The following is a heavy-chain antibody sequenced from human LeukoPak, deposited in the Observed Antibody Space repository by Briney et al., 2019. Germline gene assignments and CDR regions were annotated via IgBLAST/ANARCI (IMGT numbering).Heavy chain of an antibody. D-gene: IGHD2-2*01. J-gene: IGHJ6*02. CDR3: ARGQTYQLLSWGYYYYGMDV. Sequence: PSETLSLTCTVSGGSISSYYWSWIRQPPGKGLERIGYIYYSGSTNYNPSLKSRVTISVDTSKNQFSLKLSSVTAADTAVYYCARGQTYQLLSWGYYYYGMDVWGQGTTVTVSS. V-gene: IGHV4-59*01. CDR2: IYYSGST. CDR1: GGSISSYY.